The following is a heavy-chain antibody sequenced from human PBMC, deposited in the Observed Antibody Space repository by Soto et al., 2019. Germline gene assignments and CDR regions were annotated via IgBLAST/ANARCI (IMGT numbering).Heavy chain of an antibody. CDR2: INSDGSST. D-gene: IGHD6-19*01. CDR3: ARGGYRRLCTDV. V-gene: IGHV3-74*01. J-gene: IGHJ6*02. CDR1: GFTFSSYW. Sequence: GGSLRLSCAASGFTFSSYWMHWVRQAPGKGLVWVSRINSDGSSTSYADSVKGRFTISRDNAKNTLYLQMNSLRAEDKDLYYFARGGYRRLCTDVWGQGTTVTVSS.